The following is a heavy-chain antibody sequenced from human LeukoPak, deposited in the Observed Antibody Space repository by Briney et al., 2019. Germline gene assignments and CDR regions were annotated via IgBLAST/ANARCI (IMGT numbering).Heavy chain of an antibody. CDR2: IKQDGSEK. Sequence: PGGSLRLSCAASGFTFSSYWMSWVRQAPGKGLEWVANIKQDGSEKYYVDSVKGRFTISRDNAKNSLYLQMNSLRAEDTAVYYCARDRCSGGRCYSLSVGYMDVWGKGTTVTVSS. CDR1: GFTFSSYW. J-gene: IGHJ6*03. CDR3: ARDRCSGGRCYSLSVGYMDV. D-gene: IGHD2-15*01. V-gene: IGHV3-7*01.